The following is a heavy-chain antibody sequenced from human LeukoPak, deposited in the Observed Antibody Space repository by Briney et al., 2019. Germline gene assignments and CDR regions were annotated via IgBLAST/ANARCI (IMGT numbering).Heavy chain of an antibody. CDR3: QFNDNGDYLGWFDP. D-gene: IGHD4-17*01. CDR1: GTTISAFY. CDR2: IYTGWTT. J-gene: IGHJ5*02. Sequence: SPSETLSLTCTVSGTTISAFYWAWIRQSPGKGLEWIGYIYTGWTTNYNPSLYSRVTISVDTSKNQIFLKLRSVTAADTAVYARQFNDNGDYLGWFDPWGQGTLVTVSP. V-gene: IGHV4-4*09.